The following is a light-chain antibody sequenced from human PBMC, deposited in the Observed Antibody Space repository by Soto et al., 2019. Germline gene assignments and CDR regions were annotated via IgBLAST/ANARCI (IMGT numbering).Light chain of an antibody. Sequence: EIVMAQSPATLSVSPGERATVSCRSSQSVSSNLAWYQQKPGQAPRLLIYAVSTRATGIPDRFSGGGSGTDFTLTISSLQSEDFAVYYCQQYNDWPPWTFGQGTKVDIK. J-gene: IGKJ1*01. CDR3: QQYNDWPPWT. V-gene: IGKV3-15*01. CDR1: QSVSSN. CDR2: AVS.